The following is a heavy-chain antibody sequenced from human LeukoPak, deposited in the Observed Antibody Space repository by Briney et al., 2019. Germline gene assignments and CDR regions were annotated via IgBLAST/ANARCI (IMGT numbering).Heavy chain of an antibody. CDR1: GFTFSSYG. CDR3: AKGNCSGGSCYGRYYFDY. J-gene: IGHJ4*02. Sequence: PGGSLRLSCAASGFTFSSYGMSWVRQAPGKGLEWVSAISGSGGSTYYADSVKGRFTISRDNSKNTLYLQMNSLRAEDTAVYYCAKGNCSGGSCYGRYYFDYWGQGTLVTVSS. V-gene: IGHV3-23*01. D-gene: IGHD2-15*01. CDR2: ISGSGGST.